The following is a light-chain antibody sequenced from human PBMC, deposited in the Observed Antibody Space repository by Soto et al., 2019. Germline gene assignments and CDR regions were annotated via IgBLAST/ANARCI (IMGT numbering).Light chain of an antibody. Sequence: QSVLTQPPSVSGAPGQRVTISCTGSSSNIGAGYHVHWYQQLPGTAPKLLISGNINRPSGVPDRFSGSKSGTSASLAITGLQAEDEADYYCQSYDSSLSGSVFGGGTKVTVL. J-gene: IGLJ2*01. CDR2: GNI. CDR1: SSNIGAGYH. CDR3: QSYDSSLSGSV. V-gene: IGLV1-40*01.